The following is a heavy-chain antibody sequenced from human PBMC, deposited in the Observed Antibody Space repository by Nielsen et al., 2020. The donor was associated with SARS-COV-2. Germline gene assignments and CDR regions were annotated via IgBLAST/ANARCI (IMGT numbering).Heavy chain of an antibody. V-gene: IGHV3-23*01. Sequence: GESLKISCAASGFTFNSYAMSWVRQAPGKGLEWVSAISSSGGGTYYADSVKGRFIISRDNSKSTLYLQMNSLRAEDTAVYYCAKSVFYWFDSWGQGTLVTVSS. CDR3: AKSVFYWFDS. J-gene: IGHJ5*01. CDR2: ISSSGGGT. CDR1: GFTFNSYA. D-gene: IGHD2/OR15-2a*01.